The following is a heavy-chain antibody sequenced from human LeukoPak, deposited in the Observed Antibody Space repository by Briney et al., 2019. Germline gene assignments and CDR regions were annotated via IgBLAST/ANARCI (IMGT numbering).Heavy chain of an antibody. D-gene: IGHD3-10*01. J-gene: IGHJ4*02. Sequence: SETLSLTCTVSGDSISSYYWSWIRQPPGKGLEWIGYIFYSGSTNYNPSLKSRVTISVDTSKNQFSLRLSSVTAADTAVYYCATSKASGSYYNRGPGYYFDYWGQGTLVTVSS. V-gene: IGHV4-59*01. CDR1: GDSISSYY. CDR2: IFYSGST. CDR3: ATSKASGSYYNRGPGYYFDY.